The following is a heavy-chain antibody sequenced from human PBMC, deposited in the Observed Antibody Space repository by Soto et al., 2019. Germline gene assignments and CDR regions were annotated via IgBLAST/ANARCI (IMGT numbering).Heavy chain of an antibody. J-gene: IGHJ4*02. D-gene: IGHD2-2*01. CDR3: ATAISSPFSNFDY. Sequence: EVQLVQSGGDLVQPGGSLRLSCVASGFTFSTYWMTWVRQAPGMGLEWVAGIKEDASEELYVDSVKSRFSVSRDNAKNSLYLQLNSLSAEDTAVYYCATAISSPFSNFDYWGQGSLVTVSS. CDR1: GFTFSTYW. V-gene: IGHV3-7*01. CDR2: IKEDASEE.